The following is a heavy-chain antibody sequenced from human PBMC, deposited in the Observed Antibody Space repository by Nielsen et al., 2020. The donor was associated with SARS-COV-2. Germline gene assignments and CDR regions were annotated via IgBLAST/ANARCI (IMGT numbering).Heavy chain of an antibody. J-gene: IGHJ4*02. CDR3: ARVYVVGATTVDY. Sequence: SETLSLTCTVSGYSISSDYYWSWIRQPPGKGLEWIGYIYYSGSTYYNPSLKSRVTISVDTSKNQFSLKLSSVTAADTAVYYCARVYVVGATTVDYWGQGTLVTVSS. CDR2: IYYSGST. CDR1: GYSISSDYY. D-gene: IGHD1-26*01. V-gene: IGHV4-30-4*01.